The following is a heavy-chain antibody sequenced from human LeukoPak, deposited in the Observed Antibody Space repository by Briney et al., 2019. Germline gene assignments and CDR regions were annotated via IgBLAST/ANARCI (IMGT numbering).Heavy chain of an antibody. CDR1: GGSISSSSYY. CDR2: IYYSGTT. Sequence: SETLSLTCTVSGGSISSSSYYWGWIRQPPGKGLEWIGSIYYSGTTYYNPSLKSRLTVSLDTSKNQFSLKLSSVTAADTAIYYCARRIKDYYYMDVWGKGTTVTVSS. V-gene: IGHV4-39*07. J-gene: IGHJ6*03. CDR3: ARRIKDYYYMDV.